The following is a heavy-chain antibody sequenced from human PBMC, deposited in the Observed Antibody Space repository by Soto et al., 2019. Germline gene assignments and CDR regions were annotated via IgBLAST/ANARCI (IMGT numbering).Heavy chain of an antibody. D-gene: IGHD3-10*01. J-gene: IGHJ4*01. Sequence: GGSRRLSCSASGFTFSSDWMHWVRQAPGKGIEWVSRINTDGSGTTYAGLGKGRFTISRDNGKKWVYLQMNFLRAEDTSVYYCARDRRGPQHYCDYRGLGNRFTVSS. CDR2: INTDGSGT. CDR1: GFTFSSDW. V-gene: IGHV3-74*03. CDR3: ARDRRGPQHYCDY.